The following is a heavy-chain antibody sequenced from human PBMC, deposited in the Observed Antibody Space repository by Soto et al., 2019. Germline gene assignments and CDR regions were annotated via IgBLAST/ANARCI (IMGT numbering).Heavy chain of an antibody. Sequence: PSETLSLTCTVSGGSVSSGSNYWSWIRQPPGKGLEWIGYIDYSGSSNYNPSLKSRVTISVDRSKNQFSLKLSSVTAADTAVYYCARGRGEQLVTFDYWGQGTLVTVSS. CDR2: IDYSGSS. D-gene: IGHD6-6*01. J-gene: IGHJ4*02. V-gene: IGHV4-61*01. CDR3: ARGRGEQLVTFDY. CDR1: GGSVSSGSNY.